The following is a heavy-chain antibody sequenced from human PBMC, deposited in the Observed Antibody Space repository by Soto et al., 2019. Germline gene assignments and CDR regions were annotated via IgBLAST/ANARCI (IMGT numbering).Heavy chain of an antibody. J-gene: IGHJ4*02. D-gene: IGHD2-15*01. Sequence: GGSLRLSCAASGFTFSSYAMHWVRQAPGKGLEWVAVISYDGSNKYYADSVKGRFTISRDNSKNTLSLQMNSLRAEDTAVYYCARWGCSGSNCNLNQRSFDLWGQGTLVTVSS. CDR1: GFTFSSYA. V-gene: IGHV3-30-3*01. CDR2: ISYDGSNK. CDR3: ARWGCSGSNCNLNQRSFDL.